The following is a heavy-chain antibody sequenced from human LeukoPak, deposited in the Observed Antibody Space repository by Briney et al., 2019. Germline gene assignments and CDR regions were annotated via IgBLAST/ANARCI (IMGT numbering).Heavy chain of an antibody. CDR3: ARASSSWYGGDYFDY. CDR1: GYTFTSYD. J-gene: IGHJ4*02. V-gene: IGHV1-8*01. Sequence: GASVKVSCKASGYTFTSYDINWVRQATGQGLEWMGWMNPNSGNTGYAQKFQGRVTMTRDTSISTAYMELSRLRSDDTAVYYCARASSSWYGGDYFDYWGQGTLVTVSS. CDR2: MNPNSGNT. D-gene: IGHD6-13*01.